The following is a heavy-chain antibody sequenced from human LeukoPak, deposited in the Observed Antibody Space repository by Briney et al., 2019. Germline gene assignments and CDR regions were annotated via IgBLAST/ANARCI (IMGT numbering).Heavy chain of an antibody. CDR2: IYYSGTT. D-gene: IGHD6-13*01. Sequence: PSETLSLTCTVSGGSISSYYWSWIRQPPGKGLEWIGSIYYSGTTFYNPSLKSRLTISVDTSKNQFSLKLSSVTAADTAVYYCASSQYPIAAADNWFDPWGQGTLVTVSS. CDR3: ASSQYPIAAADNWFDP. V-gene: IGHV4-59*05. CDR1: GGSISSYY. J-gene: IGHJ5*02.